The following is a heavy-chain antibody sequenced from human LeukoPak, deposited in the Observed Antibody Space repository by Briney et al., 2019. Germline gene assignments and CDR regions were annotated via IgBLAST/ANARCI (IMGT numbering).Heavy chain of an antibody. CDR1: GYTFTGYY. CDR2: INPNSGGT. CDR3: ATIYSSSGSLYFDY. J-gene: IGHJ4*02. V-gene: IGHV1-2*02. Sequence: ASVKVSCKAAGYTFTGYYMHWVREAPGQGLEWMGWINPNSGGTNYAQKFQGRVTMTRDTSISTAYMELSRLRSDDTAVYYCATIYSSSGSLYFDYWGQGTLVTVSS. D-gene: IGHD6-13*01.